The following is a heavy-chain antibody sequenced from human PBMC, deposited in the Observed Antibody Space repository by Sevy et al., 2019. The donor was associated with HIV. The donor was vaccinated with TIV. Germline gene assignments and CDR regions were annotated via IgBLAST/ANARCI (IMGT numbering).Heavy chain of an antibody. D-gene: IGHD3-3*01. J-gene: IGHJ6*02. Sequence: GGSLRLSCAASGFTFSSYAMHWVRQAPGKGLEWVAVISYDGSNKYYADSVKGRFTISRDNSKNTLYLQMNSLRAEDTAVYYCARDQSLRFFTAYYYGMDVWGQGTTVTVSS. CDR3: ARDQSLRFFTAYYYGMDV. V-gene: IGHV3-30-3*01. CDR1: GFTFSSYA. CDR2: ISYDGSNK.